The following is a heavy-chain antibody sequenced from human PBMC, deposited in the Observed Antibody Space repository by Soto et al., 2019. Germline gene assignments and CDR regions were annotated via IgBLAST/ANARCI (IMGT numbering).Heavy chain of an antibody. CDR1: GYTXTGYY. J-gene: IGHJ4*02. V-gene: IGHV1-2*02. CDR3: AGTRDYYDSSGYDY. CDR2: INPNSGGT. D-gene: IGHD3-22*01. Sequence: SXKVSCKATGYTXTGYYRHLVRQAPGQGLEWMGWINPNSGGTNYAQKFQGRVTMTRDTSISTAYMELRRLRYDETAVYYCAGTRDYYDSSGYDYWGQGTLVTVSA.